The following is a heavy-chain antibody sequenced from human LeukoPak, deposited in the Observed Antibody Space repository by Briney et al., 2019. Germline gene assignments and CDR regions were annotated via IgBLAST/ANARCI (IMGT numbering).Heavy chain of an antibody. CDR2: ISGRGGTT. J-gene: IGHJ4*02. CDR1: GFTFSNYA. V-gene: IGHV3-23*01. CDR3: ARASDFPGGFLDY. D-gene: IGHD3-3*01. Sequence: LGGSLRLSCAASGFTFSNYAMNWVRQAPGKGLEWVSTISGRGGTTYYADSVKGRFTISRDNSKNTLYLQMNSLRAEDTAVYYCARASDFPGGFLDYWGQGTLVTVSS.